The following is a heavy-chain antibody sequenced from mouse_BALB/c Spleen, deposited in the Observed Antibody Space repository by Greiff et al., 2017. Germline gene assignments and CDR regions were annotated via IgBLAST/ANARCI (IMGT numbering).Heavy chain of an antibody. CDR2: ISYDGSN. V-gene: IGHV3-6*02. J-gene: IGHJ4*01. Sequence: EVQLQESGPGLVKPSQSLSLTCSVTGYSITSGYYWNWIRQFPGNKLEWMGYISYDGSNNYNPSLKNRISITRDTSKNQFFLKLNSVTTEDTATYYCARGADGYYPYAMDYWGQGTSVTVSS. D-gene: IGHD2-3*01. CDR3: ARGADGYYPYAMDY. CDR1: GYSITSGYY.